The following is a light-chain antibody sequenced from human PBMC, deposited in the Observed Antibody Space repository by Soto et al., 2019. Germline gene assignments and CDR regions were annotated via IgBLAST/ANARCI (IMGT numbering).Light chain of an antibody. Sequence: DIQMTQSPSTLSASVGDRVTITCRASQSIGIWLAWYQQKPGKAPKLLIYKASRLNSEVPSRFRASVFGTDFTLTISSLQPDDSATYYCQQYDSYVTFGQGTKLVIK. V-gene: IGKV1-5*03. CDR3: QQYDSYVT. CDR2: KAS. J-gene: IGKJ2*01. CDR1: QSIGIW.